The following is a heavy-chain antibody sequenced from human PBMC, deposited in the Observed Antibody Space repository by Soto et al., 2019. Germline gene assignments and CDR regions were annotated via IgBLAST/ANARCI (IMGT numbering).Heavy chain of an antibody. V-gene: IGHV4-59*01. CDR2: IYYSGSP. CDR3: ARAGPATLSDY. J-gene: IGHJ4*02. D-gene: IGHD2-15*01. Sequence: QVQLQESGPGLVKASETLSLTCTVSGGSISNYYCSWIRQPPGKGLEWIGYIYYSGSPNYNPSLKCRVTISVDTSKNQFSLKLRSVTAADTAVYYCARAGPATLSDYWGQGTLVTVSS. CDR1: GGSISNYY.